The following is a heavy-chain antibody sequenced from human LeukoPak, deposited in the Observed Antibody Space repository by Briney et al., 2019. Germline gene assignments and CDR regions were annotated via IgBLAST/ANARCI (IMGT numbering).Heavy chain of an antibody. V-gene: IGHV3-23*01. Sequence: GGSLRLSCAPSGFTFDNFAMTWVRQTPGKGLEWVSEITGSGGSTYYADSVKGRFTISRDNSKNTLYLQMNSLRAEDTAIYYCARELFDFDYWGQGTLVTVSS. J-gene: IGHJ4*02. CDR3: ARELFDFDY. CDR2: ITGSGGST. D-gene: IGHD3-10*01. CDR1: GFTFDNFA.